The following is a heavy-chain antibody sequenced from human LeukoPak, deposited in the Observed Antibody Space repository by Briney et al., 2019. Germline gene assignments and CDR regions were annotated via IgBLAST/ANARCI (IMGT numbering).Heavy chain of an antibody. V-gene: IGHV1-8*01. CDR2: MNPNSGNT. CDR3: ARVVGATTTYYYYYGMDV. D-gene: IGHD1-26*01. J-gene: IGHJ6*02. Sequence: ASVKVSCKASGCTFTSYDINWVRQATGQGLEWMGWMNPNSGNTGYAQKFQGRVTMTRNTSISTAYMELSSLRSEDTAVYYCARVVGATTTYYYYYGMDVWGQGTTVTVSS. CDR1: GCTFTSYD.